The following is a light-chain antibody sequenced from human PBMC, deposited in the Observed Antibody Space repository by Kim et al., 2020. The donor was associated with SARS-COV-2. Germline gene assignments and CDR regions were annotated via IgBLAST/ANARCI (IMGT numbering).Light chain of an antibody. CDR3: QQYNNWPLT. J-gene: IGKJ4*01. Sequence: SPGERAPLSCRARQSVNSYLAWYQQKPGQAPRLLIYGASNRATGIPARFSGSGSGTEFTLTISSLESEDFAVYYCQQYNNWPLTFGGGTKVDIK. CDR2: GAS. V-gene: IGKV3-15*01. CDR1: QSVNSY.